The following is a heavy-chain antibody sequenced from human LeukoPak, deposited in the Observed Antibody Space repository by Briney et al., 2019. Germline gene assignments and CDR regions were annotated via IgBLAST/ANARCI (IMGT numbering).Heavy chain of an antibody. CDR1: GFTFSLYE. CDR2: IARRATTM. D-gene: IGHD1-26*01. J-gene: IGHJ5*02. V-gene: IGHV3-48*03. CDR3: ARWGSYYSA. Sequence: PGGSLRLSCAASGFTFSLYEMNWVRQAPGKGLEWVSYIARRATTMPSAHSVKRRFPVSRDNANNSLYLQMNSLRAEDTAVYYCARWGSYYSAWGQGTLVTVSS.